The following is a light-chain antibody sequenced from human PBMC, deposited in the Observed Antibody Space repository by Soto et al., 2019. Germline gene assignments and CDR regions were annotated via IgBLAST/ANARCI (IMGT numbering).Light chain of an antibody. CDR3: QHRSNWPLT. CDR1: QSVSSY. Sequence: EIVLTQSPATLSLSPGERATLSCRASQSVSSYLAWYQQKPGQAPRLLIYDASNRATGIPARFSSSGSGTEFTLNISSLEPEDFAVYYCQHRSNWPLTFGGGTKVEIK. CDR2: DAS. J-gene: IGKJ4*01. V-gene: IGKV3-11*01.